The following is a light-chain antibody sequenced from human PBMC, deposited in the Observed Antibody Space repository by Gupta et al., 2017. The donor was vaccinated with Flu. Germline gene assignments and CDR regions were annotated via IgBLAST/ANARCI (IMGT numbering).Light chain of an antibody. CDR3: QQYYSTPT. CDR2: WAS. CDR1: QSMLYSSNNKNY. Sequence: DIVMTQSPDSLAVSLGERATINCKSSQSMLYSSNNKNYLAWYQQKPGQPPKLLIYWASNRESGVPDRFRGSGSGTDFTLTISRLQAEDVAVYYCQQYYSTPTFGGGTKVEIK. V-gene: IGKV4-1*01. J-gene: IGKJ4*01.